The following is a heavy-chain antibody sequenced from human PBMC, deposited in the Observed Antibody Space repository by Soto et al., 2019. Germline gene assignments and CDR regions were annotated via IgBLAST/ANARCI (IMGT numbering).Heavy chain of an antibody. Sequence: GASVKVSCKASGFTFTNSAVQWVRQARGQRLEWIGWIVVGSGNTNYAQKFQERVTITRDMSTTTAYMELSTLRSADTAVYYCANLIVFHSSYYHDYWGHGTLVTVSS. D-gene: IGHD1-26*01. CDR3: ANLIVFHSSYYHDY. J-gene: IGHJ4*01. CDR1: GFTFTNSA. V-gene: IGHV1-58*01. CDR2: IVVGSGNT.